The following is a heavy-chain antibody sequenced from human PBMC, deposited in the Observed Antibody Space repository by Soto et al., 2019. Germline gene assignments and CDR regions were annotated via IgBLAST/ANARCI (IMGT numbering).Heavy chain of an antibody. V-gene: IGHV3-64*01. J-gene: IGHJ6*03. Sequence: EAQLVESGGGLVQPGGSLRLSCAASGFTFSNYEMHWVRQAPGKGLEYVSGISNNGAHTDYAKSVKGRFTISRDHSENTLYIQMGSLRAEDMALYYCARRGYGSRWPNVYMDVWGKGTTVTVSS. CDR1: GFTFSNYE. D-gene: IGHD6-13*01. CDR2: ISNNGAHT. CDR3: ARRGYGSRWPNVYMDV.